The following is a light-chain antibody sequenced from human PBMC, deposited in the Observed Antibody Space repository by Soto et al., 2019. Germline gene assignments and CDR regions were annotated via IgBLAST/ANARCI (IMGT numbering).Light chain of an antibody. Sequence: DIQMTQSPSSLSASVGDRVTITCRARQSISSYLNWYQQKPGQAPKLLIYAASSLQSVVPSRFSGSGSGTDFTLTISSLQPEDFATYDCQQSYSTSITFGQGTRLEIK. CDR3: QQSYSTSIT. CDR1: QSISSY. J-gene: IGKJ5*01. CDR2: AAS. V-gene: IGKV1-39*01.